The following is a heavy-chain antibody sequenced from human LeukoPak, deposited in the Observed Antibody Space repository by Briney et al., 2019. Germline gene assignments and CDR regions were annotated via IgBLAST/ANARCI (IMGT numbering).Heavy chain of an antibody. Sequence: PSETLSLTCTASGGSISSYYWSWIRQPPGKGLEWIGYIYCSGSTNYNPSLKSRVTISVDTSKNQFSLKMSSVTAADTAVYYCARTPALEWLTQFDPWGQGTLVTVSS. CDR1: GGSISSYY. J-gene: IGHJ5*02. CDR2: IYCSGST. V-gene: IGHV4-59*01. D-gene: IGHD3-3*01. CDR3: ARTPALEWLTQFDP.